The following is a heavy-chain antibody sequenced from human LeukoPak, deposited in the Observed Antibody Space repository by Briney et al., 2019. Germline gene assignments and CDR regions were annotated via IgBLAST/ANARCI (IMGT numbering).Heavy chain of an antibody. D-gene: IGHD3-10*01. CDR3: ARDCPFWFGDGSYYFDY. CDR1: GGSISSYY. J-gene: IGHJ4*02. Sequence: SETLSLTCTVSGGSISSYYWSWIRQPPGKGLEWIGYIYYSGSTNYNPSLKGRVTISVDTSKNQFSLKLSSVTAADTAVYYCARDCPFWFGDGSYYFDYWGQGTLVTVSS. V-gene: IGHV4-59*01. CDR2: IYYSGST.